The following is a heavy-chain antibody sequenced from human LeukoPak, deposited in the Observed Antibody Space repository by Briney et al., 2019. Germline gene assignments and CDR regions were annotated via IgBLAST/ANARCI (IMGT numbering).Heavy chain of an antibody. CDR1: GYTFTSYG. CDR2: ISAYNGNT. V-gene: IGHV1-18*01. J-gene: IGHJ4*02. D-gene: IGHD3-10*01. Sequence: ASVKVSCKASGYTFTSYGISWVRQAPGQGLEWMGWISAYNGNTNYAQKLQGRVTMTTDTSTSTAYMELRSLRSDDTAVYYCARFENKRSFGELLYKRAYYFDYWGQGTLVTVSS. CDR3: ARFENKRSFGELLYKRAYYFDY.